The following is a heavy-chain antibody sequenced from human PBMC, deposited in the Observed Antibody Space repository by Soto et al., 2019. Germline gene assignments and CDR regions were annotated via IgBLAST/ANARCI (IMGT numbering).Heavy chain of an antibody. CDR2: IHYNGNT. J-gene: IGHJ4*02. D-gene: IGHD5-12*01. CDR1: GGSISSGSYY. CDR3: ARHQYSGDARPFDY. V-gene: IGHV4-39*01. Sequence: QLQLQESGPGLVKPSETLSLTCTVSGGSISSGSYYWGWIRQPPGKGLEWIGSIHYNGNTNYTPSLKSRVTISVDTYKNQFSLKVNSVTAAETAVYYCARHQYSGDARPFDYWGQGTLVTVSS.